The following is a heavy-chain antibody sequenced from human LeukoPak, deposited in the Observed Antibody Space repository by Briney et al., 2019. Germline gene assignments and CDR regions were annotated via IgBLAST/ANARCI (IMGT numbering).Heavy chain of an antibody. CDR1: GFTFDDYA. V-gene: IGHV3-43*02. D-gene: IGHD3-22*01. CDR2: ISGDGGST. CDR3: AKDYYYDSSGLEYYFDY. Sequence: GGSLRLSCAAPGFTFDDYAMHWVRQAPGKGLEWVSLISGDGGSTYYADSVKGRFTISRDNSKNSLYLQMNSLRTEDTALYYCAKDYYYDSSGLEYYFDYWGQGTLVTVSS. J-gene: IGHJ4*02.